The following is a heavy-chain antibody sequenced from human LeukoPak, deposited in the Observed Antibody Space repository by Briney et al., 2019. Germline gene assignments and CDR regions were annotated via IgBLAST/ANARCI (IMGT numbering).Heavy chain of an antibody. Sequence: PSETLSLTCAVYGGSFNGYYWSWIRQPPGKGLEWIGEINHSGSTNYNPSLKSRVTISVDTSKNQFSLKLSSVTAADTAVYYCASSKYYYYYYMDVWGKGTTVTISS. J-gene: IGHJ6*03. CDR2: INHSGST. V-gene: IGHV4-34*01. CDR3: ASSKYYYYYYMDV. CDR1: GGSFNGYY. D-gene: IGHD2-2*01.